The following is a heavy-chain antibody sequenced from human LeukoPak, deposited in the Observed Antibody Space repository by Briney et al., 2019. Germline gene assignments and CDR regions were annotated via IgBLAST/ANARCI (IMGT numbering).Heavy chain of an antibody. CDR1: EFTFSSYS. V-gene: IGHV3-53*01. D-gene: IGHD5-18*01. Sequence: GGSLRLSCAASEFTFSSYSMNWVRQAPGKGLEWVSVIYSGGSTYYADSVKGRFTISRDNSKNTLYLQRNSLRAEDTAVYYCASRLHTAMVVGYYGMDVWGQGTTVTVSS. J-gene: IGHJ6*02. CDR2: IYSGGST. CDR3: ASRLHTAMVVGYYGMDV.